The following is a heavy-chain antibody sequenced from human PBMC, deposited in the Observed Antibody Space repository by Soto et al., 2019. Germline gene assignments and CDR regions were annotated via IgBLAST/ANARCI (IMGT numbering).Heavy chain of an antibody. CDR2: IYYSGST. J-gene: IGHJ1*01. Sequence: QVQLQESGPGLVKPSETLSLTCTVSGGSISSYYWSWIRQPPGKGLEWIGYIYYSGSTNYNPSLKRRVTISVDTSKNQFSLKLSSVTAADTAVYYCARQELDCSGGSCYGFQHWGQGTLVTVSS. CDR1: GGSISSYY. D-gene: IGHD2-15*01. V-gene: IGHV4-59*08. CDR3: ARQELDCSGGSCYGFQH.